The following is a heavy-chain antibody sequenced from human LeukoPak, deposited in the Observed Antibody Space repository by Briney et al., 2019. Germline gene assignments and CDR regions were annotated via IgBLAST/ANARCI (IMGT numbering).Heavy chain of an antibody. CDR3: VIDRSFTSGWYPRGYFDY. V-gene: IGHV1-18*01. Sequence: ASVKVSCKASGYTFTKYGISWVRQAPGQGLEWVGWVSAYNRNTNYAQKLQGRVTMTTDTSTSTAYMEVRNLRTDDTAIYYCVIDRSFTSGWYPRGYFDYWGQGTLVTVSS. D-gene: IGHD6-19*01. CDR1: GYTFTKYG. CDR2: VSAYNRNT. J-gene: IGHJ4*02.